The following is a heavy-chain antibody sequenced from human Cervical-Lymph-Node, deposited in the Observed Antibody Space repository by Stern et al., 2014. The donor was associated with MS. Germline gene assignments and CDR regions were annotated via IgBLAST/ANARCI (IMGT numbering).Heavy chain of an antibody. V-gene: IGHV1-46*01. J-gene: IGHJ4*02. CDR1: GDTFTNYY. D-gene: IGHD1-26*01. CDR2: FKPSGDDT. CDR3: AREWPGSHYPGGDN. Sequence: QVQLVQSGAEVKKPGASVKVSCKASGDTFTNYYIHWVRQAPGQGLEWIGLFKPSGDDTRYAQNFQGRVTMTRDTSTSTVIMELSSLRSEDTAIYYCAREWPGSHYPGGDNWGQGTLVTVSS.